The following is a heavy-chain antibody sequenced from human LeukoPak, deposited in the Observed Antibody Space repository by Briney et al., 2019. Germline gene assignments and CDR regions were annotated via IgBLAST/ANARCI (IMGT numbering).Heavy chain of an antibody. D-gene: IGHD6-13*01. V-gene: IGHV4-39*01. CDR3: ARRRITYSRTFFDY. Sequence: SETLSLTCTVSGDSISGSSHFWVWIRQPPGKGLEWVGSIFYSGSTYYNPSLKSRVTISVDTSKNQFSLKVNSVTAADTALYFCARRRITYSRTFFDYWGQGTLVTVSS. J-gene: IGHJ4*02. CDR1: GDSISGSSHF. CDR2: IFYSGST.